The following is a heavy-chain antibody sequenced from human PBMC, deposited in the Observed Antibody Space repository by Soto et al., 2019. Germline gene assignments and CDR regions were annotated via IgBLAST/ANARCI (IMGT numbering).Heavy chain of an antibody. CDR2: IVVGSGNT. J-gene: IGHJ4*02. CDR3: VFLIRGYTYGLDY. D-gene: IGHD5-18*01. CDR1: GFTITSSA. V-gene: IGHV1-58*01. Sequence: SVKVSCKASGFTITSSAVQWVRQARGQRLEWIGWIVVGSGNTNYAQKFQERVTITRDMSTSTAYMELSSLRSEDTAVYYCVFLIRGYTYGLDYWGQGTLVTVSS.